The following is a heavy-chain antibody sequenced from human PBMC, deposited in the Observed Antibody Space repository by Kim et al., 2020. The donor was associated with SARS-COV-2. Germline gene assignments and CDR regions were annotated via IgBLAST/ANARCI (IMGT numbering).Heavy chain of an antibody. CDR2: ISSSSSYI. Sequence: GGSLRLSCAASGFTFSSYSMNWVRQAPGKGLEWVSSISSSSSYIYYADSVKGRFTISRDNAKNSLYLQMNSLRAEDTAVYYCATSLNIQLNYYYGMDVWGQGTTVTVSS. J-gene: IGHJ6*02. V-gene: IGHV3-21*01. CDR1: GFTFSSYS. D-gene: IGHD5-18*01. CDR3: ATSLNIQLNYYYGMDV.